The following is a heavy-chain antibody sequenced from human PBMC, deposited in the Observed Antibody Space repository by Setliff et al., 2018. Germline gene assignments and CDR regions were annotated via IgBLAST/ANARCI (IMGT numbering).Heavy chain of an antibody. V-gene: IGHV1-24*01. Sequence: ASVKVSCKVSGYTLTELSMHWVRQAPGKGLEWMGGFDPEDGETIYAQKFQGXXXXTEXXXXXXXXXXXXXXXXXXXXXXYCXXXPXVLRFLEWLRHEYYFDYWGQGTLVTVSS. CDR1: GYTLTELS. CDR2: FDPEDGET. J-gene: IGHJ4*02. CDR3: XXXPXVLRFLEWLRHEYYFDY. D-gene: IGHD3-3*01.